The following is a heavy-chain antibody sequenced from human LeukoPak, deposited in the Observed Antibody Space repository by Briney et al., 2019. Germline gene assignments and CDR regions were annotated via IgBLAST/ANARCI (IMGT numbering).Heavy chain of an antibody. CDR1: GITLSNYG. Sequence: GGSLRLSCAVSGITLSNYGMSWVRQAPGKGLEWVAGISDSGGRTNYADSVKGRFTISRDNAKNSLYLQMNSLRAEDTAVYYCARDPSVKFGEFYYYYGMDVWGQGTTVTVSS. CDR3: ARDPSVKFGEFYYYYGMDV. J-gene: IGHJ6*02. CDR2: ISDSGGRT. D-gene: IGHD3-10*01. V-gene: IGHV3-23*01.